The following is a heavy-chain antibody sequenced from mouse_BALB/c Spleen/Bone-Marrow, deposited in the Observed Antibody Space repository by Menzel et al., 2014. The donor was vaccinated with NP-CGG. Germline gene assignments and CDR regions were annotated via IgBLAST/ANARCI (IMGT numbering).Heavy chain of an antibody. CDR1: GFDFSRYW. V-gene: IGHV4-1*02. D-gene: IGHD1-2*01. CDR3: AKNYYYGYVAY. Sequence: EVKLVESGGGLVQPGGSLKLSCAASGFDFSRYWMTWVRQAPGKGLEWIGEINPASSTINYTPSLKDKFIIPRDNAKNTLYLQMSKVRSEDTALYYCAKNYYYGYVAYWGQGTLVTVSA. J-gene: IGHJ3*01. CDR2: INPASSTI.